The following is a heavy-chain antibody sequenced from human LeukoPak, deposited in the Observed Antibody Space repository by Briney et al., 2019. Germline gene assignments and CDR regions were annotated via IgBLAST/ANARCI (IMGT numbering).Heavy chain of an antibody. D-gene: IGHD3-22*01. Sequence: SETLSLTCTVSGGSISTYYWSWIRQPPGKGLEWIGYIYYSGSTNYNPSLKSRVTISVDTSKNQFSLKLSSVTAADTAVYYCARSLDYESSDFGYWGQGTLVTVSS. J-gene: IGHJ4*02. CDR1: GGSISTYY. V-gene: IGHV4-59*08. CDR2: IYYSGST. CDR3: ARSLDYESSDFGY.